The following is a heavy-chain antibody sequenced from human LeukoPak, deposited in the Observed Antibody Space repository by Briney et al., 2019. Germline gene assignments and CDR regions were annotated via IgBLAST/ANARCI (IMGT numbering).Heavy chain of an antibody. D-gene: IGHD2-15*01. CDR1: GYSISSGYY. Sequence: PSETLSLTCTVSGYSISSGYYWGWIRQPPGKGLEWIGSIYHSGSTYYNPSLKSRVTISVDTSENQFSLKLSSVTAADTAVYYCASSGGSSDAFDIWGQGTMVTVSS. CDR2: IYHSGST. J-gene: IGHJ3*02. CDR3: ASSGGSSDAFDI. V-gene: IGHV4-38-2*02.